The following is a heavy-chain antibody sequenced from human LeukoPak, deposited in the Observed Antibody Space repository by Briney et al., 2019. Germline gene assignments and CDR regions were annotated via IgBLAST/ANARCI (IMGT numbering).Heavy chain of an antibody. J-gene: IGHJ1*01. Sequence: GGSLRLYCAASGFTVSSNYMSWVRQAPGKGLEWVSVIYSGGSTYYADSVKGRFTISRDNSKNTLYLQMNSLRAEDTAVYYCARDHYDILTGQDFQHWGQGTLVTVSS. D-gene: IGHD3-9*01. V-gene: IGHV3-53*01. CDR3: ARDHYDILTGQDFQH. CDR2: IYSGGST. CDR1: GFTVSSNY.